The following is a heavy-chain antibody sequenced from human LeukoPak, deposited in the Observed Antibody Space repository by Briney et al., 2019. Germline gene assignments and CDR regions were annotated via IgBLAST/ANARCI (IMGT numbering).Heavy chain of an antibody. V-gene: IGHV4-4*02. D-gene: IGHD2-2*01. CDR2: IYLYGTT. CDR1: AGSISSSNW. J-gene: IGHJ4*02. Sequence: TSETLSLTCAVSAGSISSSNWWSWVRQSPVKGLEWIGEIYLYGTTNYNPSLKSRVTMSVDTSKNQFSLKLSSVTAADTAVYYCATQERRTSANTAKFDYWGQGTLVTVSS. CDR3: ATQERRTSANTAKFDY.